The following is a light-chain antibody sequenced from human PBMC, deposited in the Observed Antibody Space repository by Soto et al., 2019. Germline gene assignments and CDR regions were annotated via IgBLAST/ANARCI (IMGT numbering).Light chain of an antibody. CDR1: QSVSYN. CDR3: QQYGSSPRT. Sequence: EIVMTQSPATLSVSPGETATLSCRASQSVSYNLAWYQQKPGQGPRLLIYGAFTRATGIPARFSGSGSGTDFTLTISSLQSEDFAVYYCQQYGSSPRTFGQGTKVEIK. V-gene: IGKV3-15*01. CDR2: GAF. J-gene: IGKJ1*01.